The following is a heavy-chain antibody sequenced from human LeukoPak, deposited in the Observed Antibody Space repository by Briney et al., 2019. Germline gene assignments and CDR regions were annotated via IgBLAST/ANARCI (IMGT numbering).Heavy chain of an antibody. Sequence: ASVKVSCKVSGFSLNDLSIHWVRQAPGKGLEWMGGFNPEDRQAIYAHQFQGRVTMTEDTSSDTAYMQLSSLKSEDTAVYYCATGTLIRQVPPYYFSGIDVWGQGTTVTASS. J-gene: IGHJ6*02. CDR1: GFSLNDLS. V-gene: IGHV1-24*01. CDR3: ATGTLIRQVPPYYFSGIDV. D-gene: IGHD2/OR15-2a*01. CDR2: FNPEDRQA.